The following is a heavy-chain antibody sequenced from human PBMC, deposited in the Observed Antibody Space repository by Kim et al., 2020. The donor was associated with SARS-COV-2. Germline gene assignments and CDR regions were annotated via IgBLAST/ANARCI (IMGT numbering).Heavy chain of an antibody. V-gene: IGHV3-30*18. CDR3: AKGLLETRSETGIIRITMVRGPSYYYGMDV. J-gene: IGHJ6*02. D-gene: IGHD3-10*01. CDR2: ISYDGSNK. CDR1: GFTFSSYG. Sequence: GGSLRLSCAASGFTFSSYGMHWVRQAPGKGLEWVAVISYDGSNKYYADSVKGRFTISRDNSKNTLYLQMNSLRAEDTAVYYCAKGLLETRSETGIIRITMVRGPSYYYGMDVWGQGTTVTVSS.